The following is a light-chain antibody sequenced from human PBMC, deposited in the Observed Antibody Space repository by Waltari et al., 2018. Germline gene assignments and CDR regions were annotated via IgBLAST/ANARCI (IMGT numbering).Light chain of an antibody. Sequence: EIVLTQSPATLSVYPGERATLSCRASPSVSSNLAWYQQKPGQAPRLLIYGASTRATGIPARFSGSGSGTEFTLTISSMQSEDFAVYYCQQYNNWPPFTFGPGTKVDIK. CDR2: GAS. CDR3: QQYNNWPPFT. CDR1: PSVSSN. V-gene: IGKV3-15*01. J-gene: IGKJ3*01.